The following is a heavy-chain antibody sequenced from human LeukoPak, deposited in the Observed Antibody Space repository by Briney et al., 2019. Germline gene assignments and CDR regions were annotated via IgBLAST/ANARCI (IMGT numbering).Heavy chain of an antibody. J-gene: IGHJ6*02. CDR3: ARGGAAITYYYYGMDV. V-gene: IGHV4-31*03. D-gene: IGHD2-2*01. CDR1: GGSISSSSYY. Sequence: TSETLSLTCTVSGGSISSSSYYWSWIRQHPGKGLEWIGYIYYSGSTYYNPSLKSRVTISVDTSKNQFSLKLSSVTAADTAVYYCARGGAAITYYYYGMDVWGQGTTVTVSS. CDR2: IYYSGST.